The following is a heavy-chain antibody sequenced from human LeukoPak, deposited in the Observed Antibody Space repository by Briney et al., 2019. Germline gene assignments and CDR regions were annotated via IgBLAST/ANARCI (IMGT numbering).Heavy chain of an antibody. CDR1: GFTFGSYS. CDR2: ISSSSSYI. V-gene: IGHV3-21*01. CDR3: ARDSAVAGTY. J-gene: IGHJ4*02. Sequence: PGGSLRLSCAASGFTFGSYSMNWVCQAPGKGLEWVSSISSSSSYIYYADSVKGRFTISRDNAKNSLYLQMNSLRAEDTAVYYCARDSAVAGTYWGQGTLVTVSS. D-gene: IGHD6-19*01.